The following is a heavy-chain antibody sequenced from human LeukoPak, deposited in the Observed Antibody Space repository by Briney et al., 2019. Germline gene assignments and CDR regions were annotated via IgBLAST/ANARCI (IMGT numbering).Heavy chain of an antibody. CDR1: GYTFTDYY. J-gene: IGHJ4*02. CDR2: INPNNGGT. D-gene: IGHD6-13*01. Sequence: ASVKVSCKTSGYTFTDYYMHWVRQAPGQGLEWMGRINPNNGGTKYAPKFQGRVTMTRDTSISTDYMELSSLRFDDTAVYYCARLYSSTEVIDSWGQGTLVTVSS. V-gene: IGHV1-2*06. CDR3: ARLYSSTEVIDS.